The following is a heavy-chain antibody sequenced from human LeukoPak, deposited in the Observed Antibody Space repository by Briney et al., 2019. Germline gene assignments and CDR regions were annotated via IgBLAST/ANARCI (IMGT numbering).Heavy chain of an antibody. V-gene: IGHV1-2*02. D-gene: IGHD2-15*01. CDR3: ARGVCSGGSCYTRQNNWFDP. CDR1: GYTFTCYY. CDR2: INPNSGGT. J-gene: IGHJ5*02. Sequence: ASVKVSCKASGYTFTCYYMHWVRQAPGQGLEWMGWINPNSGGTNYAQKFQGRVTMTRDTSISTAYMELSRLRSDDTAVYYCARGVCSGGSCYTRQNNWFDPWGQGTLVTVSS.